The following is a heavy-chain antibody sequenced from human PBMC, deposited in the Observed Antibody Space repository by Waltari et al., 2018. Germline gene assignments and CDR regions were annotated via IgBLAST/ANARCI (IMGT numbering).Heavy chain of an antibody. CDR2: INPNSGGT. D-gene: IGHD6-6*01. Sequence: QVQLVQSGAEVKKTGASVKVSCKAAGYTFTGYYMHWVRQAPGQGLEWRGRINPNSGGTNYAQKFQGRVTMTRDTSISTAYMELSRLRSDDTAVYYCAREVRIAALGFDPWGQGTLVTVSS. CDR1: GYTFTGYY. J-gene: IGHJ5*02. V-gene: IGHV1-2*06. CDR3: AREVRIAALGFDP.